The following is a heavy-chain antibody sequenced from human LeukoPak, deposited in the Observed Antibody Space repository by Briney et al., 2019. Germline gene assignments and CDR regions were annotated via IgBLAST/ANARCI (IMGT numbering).Heavy chain of an antibody. CDR3: SRGTMTAVTYYFDY. Sequence: SETLSLTCAVYGGSFSGYYWSWIRQPPGKGLEWIGEINHSGSTNYNPSLKSRVTISVDTSKNQFSLKLSSVTAANTAVYYCSRGTMTAVTYYFDYWGQGTLVTVSS. J-gene: IGHJ4*02. CDR1: GGSFSGYY. D-gene: IGHD4-17*01. V-gene: IGHV4-34*01. CDR2: INHSGST.